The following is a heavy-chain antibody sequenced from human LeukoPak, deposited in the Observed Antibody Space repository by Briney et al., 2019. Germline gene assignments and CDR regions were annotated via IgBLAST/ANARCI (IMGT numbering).Heavy chain of an antibody. CDR3: TRDGGVAVTPLDFDF. CDR2: ISYRGST. CDR1: GASISTHD. V-gene: IGHV4-59*11. Sequence: SETLSLTCSVFGASISTHDWSWVRQSPGKGLEWIGYISYRGSTDYNPSLRSRVTLSVDTSTNQISLRLMSVTAADTAVYYCTRDGGVAVTPLDFDFWGEGTLVTVSS. J-gene: IGHJ4*02. D-gene: IGHD6-19*01.